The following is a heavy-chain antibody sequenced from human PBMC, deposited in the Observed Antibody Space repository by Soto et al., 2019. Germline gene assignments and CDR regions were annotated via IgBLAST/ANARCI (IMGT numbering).Heavy chain of an antibody. V-gene: IGHV2-70*01. CDR2: IDWDDDK. D-gene: IGHD3-10*01. CDR3: ARMGGYYGSGSYYNIDY. J-gene: IGHJ4*02. Sequence: SGPTLVNPTQTLTLTCTFSGFSLSTSGMCVSWIRQPPGKALEWLALIDWDDDKYYSTSLKTRLTISKDTSKNQVVLTMTNMDPVDTATYYCARMGGYYGSGSYYNIDYWGQGTLVTVSS. CDR1: GFSLSTSGMC.